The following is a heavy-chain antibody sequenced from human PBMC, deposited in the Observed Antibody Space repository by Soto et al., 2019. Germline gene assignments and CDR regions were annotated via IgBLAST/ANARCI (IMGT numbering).Heavy chain of an antibody. J-gene: IGHJ4*02. D-gene: IGHD5-12*01. Sequence: PSETLSLTCAVSGVSISSGGYSWSWIRQPPGKGLEWIGYIYHSGSTYYNPSLKSRVTISVDRSKNQFSLKLSSVTAADTAVYYCASLYSGYGFGYWGQGTLVTVSS. CDR3: ASLYSGYGFGY. CDR2: IYHSGST. CDR1: GVSISSGGYS. V-gene: IGHV4-30-2*01.